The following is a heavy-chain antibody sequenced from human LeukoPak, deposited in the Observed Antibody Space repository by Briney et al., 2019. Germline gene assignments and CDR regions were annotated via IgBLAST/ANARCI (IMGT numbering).Heavy chain of an antibody. CDR3: ATFRGGLVYYYYYGMDV. CDR1: GYTLTELS. CDR2: FDPEDGET. D-gene: IGHD3-3*01. Sequence: GASVKVSCKVPGYTLTELSMHWVRQAPGKGLEWMGGFDPEDGETIYAQKFQGRVTMTEDTSTDTAYMELSSLRSEDTAVYYCATFRGGLVYYYYYGMDVWGQGTTVTVSS. V-gene: IGHV1-24*01. J-gene: IGHJ6*02.